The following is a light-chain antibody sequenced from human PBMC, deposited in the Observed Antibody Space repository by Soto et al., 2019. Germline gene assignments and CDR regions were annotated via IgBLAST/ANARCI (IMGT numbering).Light chain of an antibody. J-gene: IGKJ2*01. CDR2: DAS. CDR3: QEYTGAPYT. Sequence: DIQMTQSPSSLSASVGDRVTISCRASQGIGNYLAWYQQKPGKVPELLIYDASTLQLGAPSRFSGSRSGTDFTLTISSLQPEDAATYFCQEYTGAPYTFGQGTKLEIK. CDR1: QGIGNY. V-gene: IGKV1-27*01.